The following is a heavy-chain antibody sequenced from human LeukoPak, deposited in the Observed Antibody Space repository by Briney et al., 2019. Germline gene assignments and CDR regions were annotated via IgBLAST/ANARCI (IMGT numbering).Heavy chain of an antibody. D-gene: IGHD3-10*01. V-gene: IGHV4-61*08. CDR3: ARADYYGSGSYQLLDY. CDR1: GGSISSGGYY. Sequence: SQTLSLTCTVSGGSISSGGYYWSWIRQPPGKGLEWIGYIYYSGSTNYNPSLKSRVTISVDTSKNQFSLKLSSVTAADTAVYYCARADYYGSGSYQLLDYWGQGTLVTVSS. CDR2: IYYSGST. J-gene: IGHJ4*02.